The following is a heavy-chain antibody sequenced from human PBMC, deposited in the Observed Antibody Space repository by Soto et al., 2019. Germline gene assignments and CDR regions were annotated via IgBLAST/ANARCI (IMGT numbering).Heavy chain of an antibody. CDR1: GGSISSYY. D-gene: IGHD2-8*02. CDR3: ARAPSPGLFDP. V-gene: IGHV4-59*01. CDR2: IYYSGST. J-gene: IGHJ5*02. Sequence: SETLSLTCTVSGGSISSYYWSWIRQPPGKGLEWIGYIYYSGSTNYNPSLKSRVTISVDTSKNQFSLKLSSVTAADTAVYYCARAPSPGLFDPWGQRTLVTVSS.